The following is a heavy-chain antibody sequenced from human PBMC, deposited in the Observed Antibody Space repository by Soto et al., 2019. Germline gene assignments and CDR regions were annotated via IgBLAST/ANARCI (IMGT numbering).Heavy chain of an antibody. CDR2: IIPVFGLV. D-gene: IGHD3-22*01. CDR3: AGGRIVVVGSRAYYGMDV. V-gene: IGHV1-69*01. Sequence: QVHLLLQSGAEVKKPGSSVKVSCKASGGTPSNSAISWVRQAPGQGLEWMGGIIPVFGLVKYAQNFQGRVTITADESTKTAYMELSSLRPEDTAVYYCAGGRIVVVGSRAYYGMDVWGQGTTVTV. CDR1: GGTPSNSA. J-gene: IGHJ6*02.